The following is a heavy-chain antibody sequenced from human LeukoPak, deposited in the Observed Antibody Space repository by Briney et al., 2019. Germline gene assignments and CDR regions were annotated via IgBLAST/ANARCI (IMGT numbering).Heavy chain of an antibody. CDR1: GFIFTNFF. Sequence: GGSLRLSCAASGFIFTNFFMSWVRQAPGKGLEWVASIKHDGSEKYYVDSVRGRFTISRDNTKNLLYLQMSSLRAEDTAVYYCAKGPGYSSGWGQGTLVTVSS. CDR3: AKGPGYSSG. J-gene: IGHJ4*02. D-gene: IGHD6-19*01. V-gene: IGHV3-7*01. CDR2: IKHDGSEK.